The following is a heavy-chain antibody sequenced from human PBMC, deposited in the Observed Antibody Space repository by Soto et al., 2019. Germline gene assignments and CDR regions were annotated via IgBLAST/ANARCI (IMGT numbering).Heavy chain of an antibody. CDR3: SRCYCRVGSCFTCWHFDL. CDR1: GYSFDTFG. J-gene: IGHJ2*01. D-gene: IGHD2-15*01. V-gene: IGHV1-18*01. Sequence: QVQVVQSGAEVKKPGASVKVACKASGYSFDTFGMSWVRQAPGQGLEWMGWISIEKGDTNSAQKFQDRVTMTTDTSPSTGYMELRSLTTDDPAVYFLSRCYCRVGSCFTCWHFDLRGRGTLVTVSS. CDR2: ISIEKGDT.